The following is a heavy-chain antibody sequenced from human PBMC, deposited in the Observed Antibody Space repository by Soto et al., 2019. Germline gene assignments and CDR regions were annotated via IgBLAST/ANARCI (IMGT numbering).Heavy chain of an antibody. J-gene: IGHJ5*02. V-gene: IGHV6-1*01. CDR3: ARDQDSSSFFWFDP. D-gene: IGHD6-13*01. CDR2: TYYRSKWYN. CDR1: GVSVSSNSAA. Sequence: QTLSLTCAISGVSVSSNSAAWNWVRQSPSRGLEWLGRTYYRSKWYNDYAVPVKSRITINPDTSKNQFSLQLNSVTPEDTAVYYCARDQDSSSFFWFDPWGQGTLVTVSS.